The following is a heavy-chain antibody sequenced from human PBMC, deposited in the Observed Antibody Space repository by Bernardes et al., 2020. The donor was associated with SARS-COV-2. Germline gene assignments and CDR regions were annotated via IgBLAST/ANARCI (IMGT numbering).Heavy chain of an antibody. D-gene: IGHD6-13*01. V-gene: IGHV3-48*02. CDR1: GFTFSSNS. J-gene: IGHJ4*02. CDR2: ITSSSSTP. Sequence: GGSLRLSCAASGFTFSSNSMNWVRQAPGKGLEWVSYITSSSSTPYYADSVKGRFTISRDNAKNSLYLQMNSLRDEDTAVYFCARGKIGAAFFDYWGQGTLVTGSS. CDR3: ARGKIGAAFFDY.